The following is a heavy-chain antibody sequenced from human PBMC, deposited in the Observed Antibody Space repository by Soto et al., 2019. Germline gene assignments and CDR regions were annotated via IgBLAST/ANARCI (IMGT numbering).Heavy chain of an antibody. V-gene: IGHV3-23*01. CDR3: AKAGGDSSGWYLDY. CDR2: ISASGSST. CDR1: GFTFSTYA. D-gene: IGHD6-19*01. J-gene: IGHJ4*02. Sequence: GGSLRLSCAASGFTFSTYAMSWVRQAPGKGLEWVSVISASGSSTHYADSVKGRFTISRDNSKNTLYLQMNSLRAEDTAVYYCAKAGGDSSGWYLDYWGQGTLVTAPQ.